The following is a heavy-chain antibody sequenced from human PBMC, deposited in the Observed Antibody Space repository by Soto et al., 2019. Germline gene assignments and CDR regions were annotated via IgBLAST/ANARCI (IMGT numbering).Heavy chain of an antibody. CDR2: IYSGGST. J-gene: IGHJ5*02. CDR1: GFTVSSNY. D-gene: IGHD3-3*01. V-gene: IGHV3-66*01. Sequence: EVQLVESGGGLVQPGGSLRLSCAASGFTVSSNYMSWVRQAPGKGLEWVSVIYSGGSTYYADSVKGRFTISRDNSKNTLYLQMNSLRAEDTAVNYCARVVWSGGNWFDPWGQGTLVTVSS. CDR3: ARVVWSGGNWFDP.